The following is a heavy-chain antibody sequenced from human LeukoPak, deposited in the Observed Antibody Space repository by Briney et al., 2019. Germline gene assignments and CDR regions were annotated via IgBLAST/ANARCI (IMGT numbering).Heavy chain of an antibody. V-gene: IGHV5-51*01. J-gene: IGHJ4*02. CDR3: ARHLSSSAPGPVGY. CDR1: GYSFTNYW. CDR2: IYPGDSDT. Sequence: GESLKISCKGSGYSFTNYWIGWVRQMPGKGLEWMGIIYPGDSDTRYSPSFQGQVTMSADKSISTAYLQWSGLKASDTAMYYCARHLSSSAPGPVGYWGQGTLVTVSS. D-gene: IGHD6-6*01.